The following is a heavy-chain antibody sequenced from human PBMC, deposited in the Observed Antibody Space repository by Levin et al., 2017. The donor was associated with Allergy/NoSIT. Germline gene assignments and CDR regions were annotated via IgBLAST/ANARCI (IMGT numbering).Heavy chain of an antibody. D-gene: IGHD5-18*01. CDR1: GGSIGTSSYY. CDR3: ASLKWIQHNSTPAQSLFDF. V-gene: IGHV4-39*01. J-gene: IGHJ4*02. Sequence: SETLSLTCNVSGGSIGTSSYYWGWLRQPPGTGLQWIGTIYFSGTTYYNPSLKNRVIISVDTSTNQFSLRLTSVTAPEPAVYYGASLKWIQHNSTPAQSLFDFWGRGTLVTVSS. CDR2: IYFSGTT.